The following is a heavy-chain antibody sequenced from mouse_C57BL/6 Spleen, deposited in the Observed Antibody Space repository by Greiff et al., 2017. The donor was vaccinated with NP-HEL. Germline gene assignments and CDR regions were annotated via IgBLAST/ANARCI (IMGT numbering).Heavy chain of an antibody. CDR3: AGIYYGNAWFAY. V-gene: IGHV5-9*01. Sequence: LVESGGGLVKPGGSLKLSCAASGFTFSSYTMSWVRQTPEKRLEWVATISGGGGNTYYPDSVKGRFTISRDNAKNTLYLQMSSLRSEDTALYYCAGIYYGNAWFAYWGQGTLVTVSA. CDR2: ISGGGGNT. D-gene: IGHD2-1*01. J-gene: IGHJ3*01. CDR1: GFTFSSYT.